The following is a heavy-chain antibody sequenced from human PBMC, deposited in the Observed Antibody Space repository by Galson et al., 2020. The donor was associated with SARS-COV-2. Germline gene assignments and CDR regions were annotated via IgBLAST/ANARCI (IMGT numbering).Heavy chain of an antibody. D-gene: IGHD3-10*01. J-gene: IGHJ6*02. Sequence: GGSLRLSCAASGFTFNNYGIHWVRQAPGKGLEGVAVISYDGRNKYYGDSVRGRFIISRDNSKDTLYLQMNSLRAEDTAVYYCAKEFGSRSYDPAYYFYGMDVWGQGTTVTVSS. CDR2: ISYDGRNK. CDR3: AKEFGSRSYDPAYYFYGMDV. CDR1: GFTFNNYG. V-gene: IGHV3-30*18.